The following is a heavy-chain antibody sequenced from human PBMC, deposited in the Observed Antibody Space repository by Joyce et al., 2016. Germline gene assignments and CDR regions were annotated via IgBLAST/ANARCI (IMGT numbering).Heavy chain of an antibody. D-gene: IGHD1-20*01. CDR2: ISSYKGNT. CDR1: GYTFTRYG. Sequence: QVELVQSGGEVKKPGASVKVSCKASGYTFTRYGISWVRQAPGQGLEWMGGISSYKGNTHYAEKVQGRVTMTTDTVTSTAYMELRSLREDDTAVYFCARDPRLLITSVMTNDGFDIWGQGTAVIVSS. V-gene: IGHV1-18*01. CDR3: ARDPRLLITSVMTNDGFDI. J-gene: IGHJ3*02.